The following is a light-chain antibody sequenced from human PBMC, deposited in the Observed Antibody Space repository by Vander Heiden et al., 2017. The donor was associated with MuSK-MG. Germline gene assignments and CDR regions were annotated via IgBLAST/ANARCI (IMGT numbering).Light chain of an antibody. J-gene: IGKJ4*02. CDR2: GSS. CDR3: QPYEDSLRT. Sequence: LLTQSPVTLSLSPGESATLTCRASQSLSSTALTWYQQRPGQAPRLLLFGSSNRATGVPDRFSGGGSGTYFILTISRLEPEDFAVYYCQPYEDSLRTFGGGTKVEIK. V-gene: IGKV3-20*01. CDR1: QSLSSTA.